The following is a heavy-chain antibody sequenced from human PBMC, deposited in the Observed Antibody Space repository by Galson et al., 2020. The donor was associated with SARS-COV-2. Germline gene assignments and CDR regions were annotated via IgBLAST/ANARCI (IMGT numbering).Heavy chain of an antibody. V-gene: IGHV4-4*02. CDR1: GGSISSSNW. D-gene: IGHD1-26*01. CDR2: IYHSGST. CDR3: ATTPGHPKVGAIDY. J-gene: IGHJ4*02. Sequence: ASETLSLTCAVSGGSISSSNWWSWVRQPPGKGLEWIGEIYHSGSTNYNPSLKSRVTISVDKSKNQFSLKLSSVTAADTAVYYCATTPGHPKVGAIDYWGQGTLVTVSS.